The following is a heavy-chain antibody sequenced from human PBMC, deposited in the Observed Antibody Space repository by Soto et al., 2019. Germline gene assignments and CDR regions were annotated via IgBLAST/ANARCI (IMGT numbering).Heavy chain of an antibody. V-gene: IGHV3-33*01. CDR2: IWYDGSNK. CDR3: ARDPLKSGFYGSGSYGGNSFDP. J-gene: IGHJ5*02. CDR1: GFTFSSYG. Sequence: QVQLVESGGGVVQPGRSLRLSCAASGFTFSSYGMHWVRQAPGKGLEWVAVIWYDGSNKYYADSVKGRFTISRDNSKNTLYLQMNSLRAEDTAVYYCARDPLKSGFYGSGSYGGNSFDPWCHGTLVTVSS. D-gene: IGHD3-10*01.